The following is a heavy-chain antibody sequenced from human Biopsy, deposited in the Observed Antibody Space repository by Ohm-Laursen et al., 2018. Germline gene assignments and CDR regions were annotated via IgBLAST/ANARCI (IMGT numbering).Heavy chain of an antibody. CDR3: ARTPGKAVAGRFLDL. CDR2: IYSSGGS. CDR1: GGSTNDYF. D-gene: IGHD6-19*01. Sequence: ETLSLTCRVSGGSTNDYFWSWIRQPAGETLEWIGRIYSSGGSSYNPSLKSRISMSMDTSNNQFSLTLTSVTAADTAVYHCARTPGKAVAGRFLDLWGRGTLVTVSS. V-gene: IGHV4-4*07. J-gene: IGHJ2*01.